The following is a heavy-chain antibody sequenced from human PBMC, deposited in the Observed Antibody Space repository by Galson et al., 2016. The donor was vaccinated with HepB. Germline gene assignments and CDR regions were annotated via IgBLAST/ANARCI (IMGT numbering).Heavy chain of an antibody. CDR2: IYPGDSDT. CDR3: ARLFMFELPTVPPPPDHYGLDV. J-gene: IGHJ6*02. V-gene: IGHV5-51*01. Sequence: QSGAEVKKPGESLKISCKGSGYSFISYWIAWVRQMPGRGLEWMGIIYPGDSDTRYSPSFQGQVAISADKSISTAYLQWSSLKASDTAVYYRARLFMFELPTVPPPPDHYGLDVWGQGTTVTVSS. CDR1: GYSFISYW. D-gene: IGHD3-10*02.